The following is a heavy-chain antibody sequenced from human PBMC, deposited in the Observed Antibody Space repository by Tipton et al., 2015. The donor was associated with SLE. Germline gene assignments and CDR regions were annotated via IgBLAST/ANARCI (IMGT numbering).Heavy chain of an antibody. Sequence: TLSLTCTVSGGSISSYYWGWIRQPPGKGLEWIGYIYYSGSTNYNPSLKSRVTISVDTSKNQFSLKLSSVTAADTAVYYCARGGLGYSYYYYMDVWGKGTTVTVSS. CDR3: ARGGLGYSYYYYMDV. D-gene: IGHD5-18*01. J-gene: IGHJ6*03. V-gene: IGHV4-59*01. CDR2: IYYSGST. CDR1: GGSISSYY.